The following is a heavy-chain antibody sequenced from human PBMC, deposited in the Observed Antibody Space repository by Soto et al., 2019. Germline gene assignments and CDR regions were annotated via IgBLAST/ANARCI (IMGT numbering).Heavy chain of an antibody. J-gene: IGHJ5*02. V-gene: IGHV4-30-2*01. CDR1: GGSISSGGYS. Sequence: SETLSLTCAVSGGSISSGGYSWSWIRQPPGKGLEWIGYIYHSGSTYYNPSLKRRVTISVDRSKIQFSLKLSSVTAADKAVDCCARGQVVPAASVGGWFDPWGQGTLVTDSS. D-gene: IGHD2-2*01. CDR2: IYHSGST. CDR3: ARGQVVPAASVGGWFDP.